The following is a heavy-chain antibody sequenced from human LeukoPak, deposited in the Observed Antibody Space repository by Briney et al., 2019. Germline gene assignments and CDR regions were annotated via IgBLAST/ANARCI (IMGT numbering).Heavy chain of an antibody. D-gene: IGHD3-22*01. J-gene: IGHJ4*02. CDR1: GFTFTSSA. V-gene: IGHV1-58*02. CDR2: IVVGSGNT. Sequence: SVKVSCKASGFTFTSSAMQWVRQARGQRLEWIGWIVVGSGNTNYAQKFQERVTITRDMSTSTAYMELSSLRSEDTAVYYCARGGFNYYDSSGYYRLDYWGQGTLVTVSS. CDR3: ARGGFNYYDSSGYYRLDY.